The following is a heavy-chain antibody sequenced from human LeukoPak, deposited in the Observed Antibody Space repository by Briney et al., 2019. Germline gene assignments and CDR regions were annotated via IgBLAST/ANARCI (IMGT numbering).Heavy chain of an antibody. V-gene: IGHV3-21*01. CDR2: ISSSSSYI. CDR3: ARCKGVPAAVIDY. D-gene: IGHD2-2*01. J-gene: IGHJ4*02. Sequence: GGSLRLSCAASGFIFSSYEMNWVRQAPGKGLEWVSSISSSSSYIYYADSVKGRFTISRDNAKNPLYLQMNSLRAEDTAVYYCARCKGVPAAVIDYWGQGTLVTVSS. CDR1: GFIFSSYE.